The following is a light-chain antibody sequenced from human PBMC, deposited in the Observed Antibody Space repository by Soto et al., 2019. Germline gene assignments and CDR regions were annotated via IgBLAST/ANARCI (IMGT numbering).Light chain of an antibody. CDR2: DAS. CDR1: QSVSSY. CDR3: QQRSKWIT. J-gene: IGKJ5*01. V-gene: IGKV3-11*01. Sequence: ETALTQCPATLSLSPGERATLSCGASQSVSSYLAWYQQKPGQAPRLLIYDASNRATGIPARFSGSGSGTDFTLTISSLEPEDFAVYYCQQRSKWITFGQGTRLEI.